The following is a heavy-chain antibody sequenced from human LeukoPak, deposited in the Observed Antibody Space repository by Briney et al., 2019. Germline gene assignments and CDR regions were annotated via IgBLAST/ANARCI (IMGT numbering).Heavy chain of an antibody. CDR2: ISSSSSYI. J-gene: IGHJ4*02. D-gene: IGHD3-16*02. CDR1: GFTFSSYS. V-gene: IGHV3-21*01. CDR3: ARGPVLGITFGGVISSRQDY. Sequence: GGSLRLSCAASGFTFSSYSMNWVRQAPGKGLEWVSSISSSSSYIYYADSVKGRFTSSRDNAKTSMYLQMNSLRAEDTAVYYCARGPVLGITFGGVISSRQDYWGQGTLVTVSS.